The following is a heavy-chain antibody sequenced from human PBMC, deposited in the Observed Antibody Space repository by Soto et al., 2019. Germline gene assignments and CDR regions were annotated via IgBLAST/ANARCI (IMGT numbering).Heavy chain of an antibody. CDR2: ISAINGTA. V-gene: IGHV1-18*04. Sequence: SVNVSCKASGYTFTSYGISLVRQAPVQGLEWMGWISAINGTANYAQKFQGRVTITTDASTSTAYMELSSLRSEDTAVYYCARMEHCSRITFYDGGRNCIDPWCQTPFVTVFS. D-gene: IGHD2-2*01. CDR1: GYTFTSYG. J-gene: IGHJ5*02. CDR3: ARMEHCSRITFYDGGRNCIDP.